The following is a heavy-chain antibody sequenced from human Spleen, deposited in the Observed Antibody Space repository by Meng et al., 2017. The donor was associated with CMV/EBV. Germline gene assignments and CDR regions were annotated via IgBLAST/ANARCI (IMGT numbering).Heavy chain of an antibody. CDR1: RFTFDDYG. V-gene: IGHV3-20*04. Sequence: GESLKISCAASRFTFDDYGMSWVRQAPGKGLGWVSGINWTGSRTGYADSVKGRFTISRDNAKSSLFLQMNSLRAEDMAFYYCARTIGGSYYGGTDYWGQGTLVTVSS. D-gene: IGHD1-26*01. J-gene: IGHJ4*02. CDR2: INWTGSRT. CDR3: ARTIGGSYYGGTDY.